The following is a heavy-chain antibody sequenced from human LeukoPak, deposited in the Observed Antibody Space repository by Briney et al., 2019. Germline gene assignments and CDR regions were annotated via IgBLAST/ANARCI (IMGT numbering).Heavy chain of an antibody. CDR1: GGTFSSYA. V-gene: IGHV1-69*05. J-gene: IGHJ4*02. D-gene: IGHD3-3*01. Sequence: GALVKVSCKASGGTFSSYAISWVRQAPGQGLEWMGGIIPIFGTANYAQKFQGRVTITTDESTSTAYMELSSLRSEDTAVYYCARGSKLRFLEWLFDYWGQGTLVTVSS. CDR2: IIPIFGTA. CDR3: ARGSKLRFLEWLFDY.